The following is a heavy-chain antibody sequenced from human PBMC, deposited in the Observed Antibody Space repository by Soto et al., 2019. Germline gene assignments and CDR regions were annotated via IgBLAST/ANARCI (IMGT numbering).Heavy chain of an antibody. D-gene: IGHD2-21*02. V-gene: IGHV3-74*01. CDR3: ARGLGVVVTQELNYYYYGMDV. J-gene: IGHJ6*02. CDR2: INSDGSST. CDR1: GFTFSSYW. Sequence: EVQLVESGGGLVQPGGSLRLSCAASGFTFSSYWMHWVRQAPGKGLVWVSRINSDGSSTSYADSVKGRFTISRDNAKNTLYLQMNSLRAEDTAVYYCARGLGVVVTQELNYYYYGMDVWGQGTTVTVSS.